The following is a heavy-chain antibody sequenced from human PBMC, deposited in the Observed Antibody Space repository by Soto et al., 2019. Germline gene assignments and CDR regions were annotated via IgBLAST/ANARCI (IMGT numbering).Heavy chain of an antibody. CDR3: ARGGYYDSSGSSNYHYYGMNV. CDR2: ISPYNDDT. D-gene: IGHD3-22*01. J-gene: IGHJ6*02. V-gene: IGHV1-18*01. Sequence: QAQLVQSGDEVKKPGASVRVYCRASGYTFSSYGISWVRQAPGQGLEWLGWISPYNDDTQYAQKIQGRVFMTTDTSTKTAYLNLRSLRSDDTTVYYCARGGYYDSSGSSNYHYYGMNVWGQGTTVTVSS. CDR1: GYTFSSYG.